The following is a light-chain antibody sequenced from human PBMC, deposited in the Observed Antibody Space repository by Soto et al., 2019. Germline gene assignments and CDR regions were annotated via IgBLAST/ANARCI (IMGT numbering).Light chain of an antibody. CDR3: CSYAGRYTYV. CDR1: SSDVGGYTY. V-gene: IGLV2-11*01. CDR2: DVS. J-gene: IGLJ1*01. Sequence: QSALTQPRSVSGSPGQSVSIACTGTSSDVGGYTYVSLYQQHPGKAPKGMIYDVSKRPSGVPDRFSGSKSGNTASLTISGLQSEDEADYYCCSYAGRYTYVFGTRTKVTVL.